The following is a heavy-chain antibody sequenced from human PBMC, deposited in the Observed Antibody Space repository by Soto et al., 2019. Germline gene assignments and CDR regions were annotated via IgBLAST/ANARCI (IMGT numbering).Heavy chain of an antibody. V-gene: IGHV3-15*01. D-gene: IGHD5-12*01. CDR1: GFTVSSNY. CDR3: IWESKFYSSWQ. Sequence: GGSLRLSCAASGFTVSSNYMSWVRQAPGKGLEWVGRFKSVGAGGTTEYAAPVKGRFTLSRDDLQNTMYLQMNSLKTDDIAVYFCIWESKFYSSWQWGRGTLVTVSS. J-gene: IGHJ4*02. CDR2: FKSVGAGGTT.